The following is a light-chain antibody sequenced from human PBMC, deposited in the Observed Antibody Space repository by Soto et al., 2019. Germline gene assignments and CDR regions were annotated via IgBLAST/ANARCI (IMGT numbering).Light chain of an antibody. CDR1: QSVNSNY. CDR3: QQYGGSPWT. J-gene: IGKJ1*01. CDR2: AAS. V-gene: IGKV3-20*01. Sequence: EIVLTQSPGTLSLSPGERATLSCRSSQSVNSNYLAWYQQKPGQAPRLLIYAASSRAAGFPDRFSGSGSETDCTLTISRLEPEDFAVYYCQQYGGSPWTFGQGTKVEIK.